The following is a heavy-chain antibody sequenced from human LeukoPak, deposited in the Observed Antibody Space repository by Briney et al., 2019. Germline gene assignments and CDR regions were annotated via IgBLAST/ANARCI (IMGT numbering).Heavy chain of an antibody. CDR1: GGSFSGYY. V-gene: IGHV4-34*01. J-gene: IGHJ5*02. CDR3: ARPRGYCSSTSCYHWFDP. D-gene: IGHD2-2*01. CDR2: INHSGST. Sequence: SETLSLTCAVYGGSFSGYYWSWIRQPPGKGLEWIGEINHSGSTYYNPSLKSRVTISVDTSKNQFSLKLSSVTAADTAVYYCARPRGYCSSTSCYHWFDPWGQGTLVTVSS.